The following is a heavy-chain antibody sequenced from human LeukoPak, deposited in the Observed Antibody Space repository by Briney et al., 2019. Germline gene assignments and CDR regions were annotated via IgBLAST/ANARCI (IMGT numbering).Heavy chain of an antibody. J-gene: IGHJ6*03. Sequence: ASVKVSCKASGYTFTSYGISWVRQAPGQGLEWMGWISAYNGNTNYAQKLQGRVTMTTDTSTSTAYMELRSLRSDDTAVYYCARVVFYGSGSYGYMDVWGKGTTVTVSS. CDR3: ARVVFYGSGSYGYMDV. CDR2: ISAYNGNT. V-gene: IGHV1-18*01. CDR1: GYTFTSYG. D-gene: IGHD3-10*01.